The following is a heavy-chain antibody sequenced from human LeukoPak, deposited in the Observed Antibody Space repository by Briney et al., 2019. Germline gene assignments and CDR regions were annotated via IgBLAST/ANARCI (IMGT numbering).Heavy chain of an antibody. J-gene: IGHJ6*02. V-gene: IGHV3-30*18. CDR1: GFTFSSYW. CDR3: AKDAHGDYGSYYYYGMDV. CDR2: ISYDGSNK. D-gene: IGHD4-17*01. Sequence: GGSLRLSCAASGFTFSSYWMSWVRQAPGKGLEWVAVISYDGSNKYYADSVKGRFTISRDNSKNTLYLQMNSLRAEDTAVYYCAKDAHGDYGSYYYYGMDVWGQGTTVTVSS.